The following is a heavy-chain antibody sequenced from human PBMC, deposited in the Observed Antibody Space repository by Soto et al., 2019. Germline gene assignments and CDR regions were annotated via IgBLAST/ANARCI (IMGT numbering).Heavy chain of an antibody. D-gene: IGHD5-18*01. CDR1: GFSFEEYA. Sequence: EVQLVDSGGGLVQPGRSLRLSCAASGFSFEEYAMHWVRQSPGKGLEWVAGIGGNSDSLAYADSVKGRFTISRDNAKNSLYLEMKTLRPEDTALYYCAKVLPLFSTLEDTVAFVYWGQGTLVIVSS. CDR2: IGGNSDSL. CDR3: AKVLPLFSTLEDTVAFVY. V-gene: IGHV3-9*01. J-gene: IGHJ4*02.